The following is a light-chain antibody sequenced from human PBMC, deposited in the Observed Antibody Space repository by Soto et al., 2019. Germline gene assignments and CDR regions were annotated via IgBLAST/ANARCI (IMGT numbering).Light chain of an antibody. CDR3: QQRTGP. V-gene: IGKV3-11*01. J-gene: IGKJ4*01. Sequence: EIVLTQSPATPSLSPGERATLSCRASETVDRGLAWYQQKPGQAPRLLICDAFNSPASIPARMYGSDSGTDIALPIGGVEPADCAVYNGQQRTGPFGGGTKVDI. CDR1: ETVDRG. CDR2: DAF.